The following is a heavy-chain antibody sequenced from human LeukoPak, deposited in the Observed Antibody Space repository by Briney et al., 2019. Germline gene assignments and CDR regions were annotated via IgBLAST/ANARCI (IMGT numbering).Heavy chain of an antibody. D-gene: IGHD1-1*01. Sequence: SETLSLTCAVSGGSISSSNWWSWVRQPPGKGLEWIGEIYHSGSTNYNPSLKSRVTISVDKSKNQFSLKLSSVTAADTAVYYCARARYNWNDPAAAFDIWGQGTMVTVSS. V-gene: IGHV4-4*02. J-gene: IGHJ3*02. CDR2: IYHSGST. CDR3: ARARYNWNDPAAAFDI. CDR1: GGSISSSNW.